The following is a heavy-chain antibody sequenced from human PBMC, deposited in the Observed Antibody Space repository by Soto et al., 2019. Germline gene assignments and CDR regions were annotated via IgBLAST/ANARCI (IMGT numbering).Heavy chain of an antibody. CDR1: GGSISSGGYS. J-gene: IGHJ6*02. Sequence: PSETLSLTCAVSGGSISSGGYSWSWIRQPPGKGLEWIGYIYHSGSTYYNPSLKSLVTISVDTSKNQFSLKLSSVTAADTAVYNCASGDILTGKGGYYYYGMDVWGQGTTVTVSS. V-gene: IGHV4-30-2*01. D-gene: IGHD3-9*01. CDR3: ASGDILTGKGGYYYYGMDV. CDR2: IYHSGST.